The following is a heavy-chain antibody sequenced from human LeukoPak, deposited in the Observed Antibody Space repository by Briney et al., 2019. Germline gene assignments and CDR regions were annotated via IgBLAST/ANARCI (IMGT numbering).Heavy chain of an antibody. J-gene: IGHJ4*02. CDR3: LRDYLGESGAGGC. CDR2: ISPSGSST. Sequence: GGSPRLSRAVSGFTFRRFRMNWVRQAPGQGLNWVSSISPSGSSTYKAESVRGRFTLPRDYAKDGVYFPRNSPRGADPAVFYCLRDYLGESGAGGCWGQGILVTVSS. D-gene: IGHD3-10*01. V-gene: IGHV3-21*01. CDR1: GFTFRRFR.